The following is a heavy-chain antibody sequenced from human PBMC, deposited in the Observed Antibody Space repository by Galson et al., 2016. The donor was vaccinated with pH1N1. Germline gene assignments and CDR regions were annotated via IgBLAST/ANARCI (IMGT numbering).Heavy chain of an antibody. J-gene: IGHJ3*02. V-gene: IGHV4-59*01. CDR1: GDSINSYY. CDR3: ARDETQMLRGISGVLDI. Sequence: SETLSLTCAVSGDSINSYYWSWIRQPPGKGLEWIGYVFYTGRTKYNPSLKSRVTISVDTSKNQFSLKLRSVTAADTAVYYWARDETQMLRGISGVLDIWGQGTMVTVSS. D-gene: IGHD3-10*01. CDR2: VFYTGRT.